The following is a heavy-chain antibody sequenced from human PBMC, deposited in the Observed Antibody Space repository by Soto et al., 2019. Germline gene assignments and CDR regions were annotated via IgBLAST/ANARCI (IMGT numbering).Heavy chain of an antibody. CDR1: GFTFSSYA. Sequence: GGSLRLSCAASGFTFSSYAMSWVRQAPGKGLEWVSAISGSGGSTYYADSVKGRFTISRDNSKNTLYLQMNSLRAEDTAVYYCAKDRRMLVVPAGAMDVWGKGTTVTVSS. CDR3: AKDRRMLVVPAGAMDV. V-gene: IGHV3-23*01. J-gene: IGHJ6*04. CDR2: ISGSGGST. D-gene: IGHD2-2*01.